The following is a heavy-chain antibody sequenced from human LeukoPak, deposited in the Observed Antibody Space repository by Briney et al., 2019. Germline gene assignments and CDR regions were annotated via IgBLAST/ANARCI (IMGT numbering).Heavy chain of an antibody. V-gene: IGHV4-59*01. Sequence: PSETLSLTCTVSGGPISSYYWSWIRQPPGKGLEWIGYIYYSGSTNYNPSLKSRVTISVDTSKNQFSLKLSSVTAADTAVYYCARDRPGAWDYYDSRAFDIWGQGTMVTVSS. CDR3: ARDRPGAWDYYDSRAFDI. CDR2: IYYSGST. J-gene: IGHJ3*02. CDR1: GGPISSYY. D-gene: IGHD3-22*01.